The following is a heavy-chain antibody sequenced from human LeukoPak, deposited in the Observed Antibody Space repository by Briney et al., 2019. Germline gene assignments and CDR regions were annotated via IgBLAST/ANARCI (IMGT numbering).Heavy chain of an antibody. D-gene: IGHD2-15*01. CDR1: GFTFDTYA. J-gene: IGHJ4*02. CDR2: LTGSGGNT. V-gene: IGHV3-23*01. Sequence: PGGSLRLSCAASGFTFDTYAMSWVRQAPGKGLEWVSGLTGSGGNTYYADSVKGRFTISRDNAKNTLYLKMNSLRAEDTAVYYCAKGRCSGGSCYVRGFDYWGQGTLVSVST. CDR3: AKGRCSGGSCYVRGFDY.